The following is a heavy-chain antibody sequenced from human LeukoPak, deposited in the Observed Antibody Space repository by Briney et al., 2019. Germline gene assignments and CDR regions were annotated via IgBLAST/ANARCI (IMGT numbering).Heavy chain of an antibody. CDR2: ISGSGGRT. V-gene: IGHV3-23*01. D-gene: IGHD3-9*01. CDR1: GFTFSSDA. Sequence: GGSLRLSCAASGFTFSSDAMSRVRQAPGKGLEWVSVISGSGGRTYYADSVKGRFTISRDSSNNTLYLQMDSLRADDTAVYYCANTDILTGYSDYWGQGTLVTVSS. J-gene: IGHJ4*02. CDR3: ANTDILTGYSDY.